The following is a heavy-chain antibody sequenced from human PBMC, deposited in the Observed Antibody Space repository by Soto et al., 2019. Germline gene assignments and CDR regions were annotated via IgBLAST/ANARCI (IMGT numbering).Heavy chain of an antibody. J-gene: IGHJ4*02. Sequence: SVKLSCEASGGTFSSYAISWVRQAPGQGLEWMGGIIPIFGTANYAQKFQGRVTITADESTSTAYMELSSLRSEDTAVYYCARDQNGSGSQSYWGQGTLVTVSS. CDR1: GGTFSSYA. V-gene: IGHV1-69*13. D-gene: IGHD3-10*01. CDR2: IIPIFGTA. CDR3: ARDQNGSGSQSY.